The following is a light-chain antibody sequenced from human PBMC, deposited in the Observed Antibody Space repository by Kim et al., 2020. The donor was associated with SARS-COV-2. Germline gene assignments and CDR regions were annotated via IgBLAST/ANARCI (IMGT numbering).Light chain of an antibody. CDR1: IRDD. CDR3: LQHDNFPPT. Sequence: IRDDLGWYQQKPGPAPMRLIYSAFRLQSGVPSRFSGSGSGTVFTLTISSLQPDDFATYYCLQHDNFPPTFGQGTKVDIK. J-gene: IGKJ1*01. V-gene: IGKV1-17*01. CDR2: SAF.